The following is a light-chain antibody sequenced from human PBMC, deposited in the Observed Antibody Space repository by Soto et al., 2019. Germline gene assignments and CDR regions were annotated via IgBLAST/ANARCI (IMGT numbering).Light chain of an antibody. CDR2: DAS. CDR3: QQYHGYSWT. CDR1: QSISAW. V-gene: IGKV1-5*01. Sequence: DIQMNQSPSTLSTSVGDRVTITCRASQSISAWLAWYQHKPGKAPKLLIYDASTLESGVPSRFSGSGSGTEFTLTISSLQPDDFATYYCQQYHGYSWTFGQGTKVDIK. J-gene: IGKJ1*01.